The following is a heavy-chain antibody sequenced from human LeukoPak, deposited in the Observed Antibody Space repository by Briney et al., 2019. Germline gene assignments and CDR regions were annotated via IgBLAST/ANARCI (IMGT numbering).Heavy chain of an antibody. V-gene: IGHV3-30*04. D-gene: IGHD5-12*01. CDR2: ISYDGSNK. CDR1: GFTFSSYA. Sequence: GGSLRLSCAASGFTFSSYAMPWVRQAPGKGLEWVAVISYDGSNKYYADSVKGRFTISRDNSKNTLYLQMNSLRAEDTAVYYCARGGHRGRSIGYRYYYYMDVWGKGTTVTVSS. J-gene: IGHJ6*03. CDR3: ARGGHRGRSIGYRYYYYMDV.